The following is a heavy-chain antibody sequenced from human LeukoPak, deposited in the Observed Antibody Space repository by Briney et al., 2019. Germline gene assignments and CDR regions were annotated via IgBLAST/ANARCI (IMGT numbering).Heavy chain of an antibody. Sequence: PSETLSLTCTVSGGSIRSYYWSWIRQPPGKRLEWIGYVYYTGGTNYNPSLKSRVSISVDTPNNQFSLKLSSVTAADTAVSYCASHSTGWFGDFQHWGQGSLVTVSS. V-gene: IGHV4-59*08. D-gene: IGHD3-10*01. J-gene: IGHJ1*01. CDR3: ASHSTGWFGDFQH. CDR1: GGSIRSYY. CDR2: VYYTGGT.